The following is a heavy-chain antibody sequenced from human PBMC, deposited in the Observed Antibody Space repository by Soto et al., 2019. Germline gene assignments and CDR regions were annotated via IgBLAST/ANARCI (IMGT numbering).Heavy chain of an antibody. D-gene: IGHD3-10*01. CDR2: ISASGSSA. CDR1: GFTFSDYQ. CDR3: AGDRDTMIRGVYQH. Sequence: QVQLVESGGGLVKSGGSLRLSCAVSGFTFSDYQMHWIRQVPGKGLEWLSYISASGSSANYADSMRGRLSISRDNAKNLLYLQMNSLRGEDTAVYYCAGDRDTMIRGVYQHWGQGTLVTVFS. J-gene: IGHJ4*02. V-gene: IGHV3-11*05.